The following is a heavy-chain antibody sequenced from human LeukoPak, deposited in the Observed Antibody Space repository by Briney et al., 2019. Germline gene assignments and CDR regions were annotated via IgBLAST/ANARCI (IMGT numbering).Heavy chain of an antibody. D-gene: IGHD1-26*01. CDR2: ISGSGGST. J-gene: IGHJ3*02. V-gene: IGHV3-23*01. Sequence: GGSLRLSCAASGFTFSSYAMSWVRQAPGKGLEWVSAISGSGGSTYYADSVKGRFTISRDHSKNTLYLQMNSLRAEDTAVYYCAKDLKPRIVGATGPAFDIWGQGTMVTVSS. CDR1: GFTFSSYA. CDR3: AKDLKPRIVGATGPAFDI.